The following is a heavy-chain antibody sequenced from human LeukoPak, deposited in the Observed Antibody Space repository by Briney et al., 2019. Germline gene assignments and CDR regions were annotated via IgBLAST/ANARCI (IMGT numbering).Heavy chain of an antibody. CDR2: TYYRSKWYG. CDR1: GDSVSSNSAA. CDR3: ARAGVDTNMAFDY. J-gene: IGHJ4*02. D-gene: IGHD5-18*01. V-gene: IGHV6-1*01. Sequence: SQTLSLTCDISGDSVSSNSAAWNWIRQSPSRGLEWLGRTYYRSKWYGDYAVSVKSRITIYPDISKNQFSLQLNSVTPEDTAVYYCARAGVDTNMAFDYWGQGTLVTLSS.